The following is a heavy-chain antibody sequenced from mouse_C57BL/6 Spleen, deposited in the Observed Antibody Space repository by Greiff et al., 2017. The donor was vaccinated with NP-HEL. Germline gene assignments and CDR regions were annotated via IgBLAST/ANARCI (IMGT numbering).Heavy chain of an antibody. CDR3: AAYGNYYFDY. D-gene: IGHD2-1*01. V-gene: IGHV1-82*01. Sequence: QVQLKESGPELVKPGASVKISCKASGYAFSSSWMNWVKQRPGKGLEWIGRIYPGAGDTNYNGKFKGKATLTADKSSSTAYMQLSSLTSEDSAVYFCAAYGNYYFDYWGQGTTLTVSS. J-gene: IGHJ2*01. CDR2: IYPGAGDT. CDR1: GYAFSSSW.